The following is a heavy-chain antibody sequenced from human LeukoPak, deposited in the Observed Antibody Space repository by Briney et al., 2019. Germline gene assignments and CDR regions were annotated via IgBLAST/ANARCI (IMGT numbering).Heavy chain of an antibody. V-gene: IGHV1-2*02. J-gene: IGHJ4*02. CDR1: GYTFTGYY. Sequence: ASVKVSCKASGYTFTGYYMHWVRQAPGQGLEWMGWINPNSGGTNYAQKFQGRVTMTRDTSNSTAYMELSRLRSDDTAVYYCARVLSGSYLYYFDYWGQGTLVTVSS. CDR2: INPNSGGT. CDR3: ARVLSGSYLYYFDY. D-gene: IGHD1-26*01.